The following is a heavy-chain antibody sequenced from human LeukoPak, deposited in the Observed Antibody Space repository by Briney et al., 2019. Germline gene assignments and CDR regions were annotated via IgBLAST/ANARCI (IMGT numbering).Heavy chain of an antibody. V-gene: IGHV4-59*08. CDR1: GGSIIGHW. CDR3: ARRNTADASIDF. D-gene: IGHD4-17*01. Sequence: SETLSLTCSVSGGSIIGHWWSWIRQPPGKGLEWIGDVFYSGSNNYNPSLKSRLAISLDTSKNQFSLNLRSVTATDTAMYYCARRNTADASIDFWGQGTLVTASS. J-gene: IGHJ4*02. CDR2: VFYSGSN.